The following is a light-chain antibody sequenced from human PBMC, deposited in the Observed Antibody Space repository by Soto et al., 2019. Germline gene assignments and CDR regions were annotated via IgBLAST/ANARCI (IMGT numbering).Light chain of an antibody. CDR3: QQRNNFTYT. Sequence: DIVVTQSPSTLSLSIGERVTITCRASQSVNDWLAWYQQQPGKAPRLLIYNASTIASGVPARFSGSGFGTEFTLTISSLEPDDFATYYCQQRNNFTYTFGPGAKVEIK. V-gene: IGKV3-11*01. CDR2: NAS. CDR1: QSVNDW. J-gene: IGKJ3*01.